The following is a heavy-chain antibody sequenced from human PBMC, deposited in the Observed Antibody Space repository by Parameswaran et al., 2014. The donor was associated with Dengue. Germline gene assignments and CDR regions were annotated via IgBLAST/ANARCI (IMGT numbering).Heavy chain of an antibody. V-gene: IGHV1-3*01. J-gene: IGHJ5*02. CDR2: INAGNGNT. Sequence: PGASVKVSCKASGYTFTSYAMHWVRQAPGQRLEWMGWINAGNGNTKYSQKFQGRVTITRDTSASTAYVELSSLRSEDTAVYYCARGQRGVGATFWFDPWGQGTLVTVSS. CDR1: GYTFTSYA. CDR3: ARGQRGVGATFWFDP. D-gene: IGHD1-26*01.